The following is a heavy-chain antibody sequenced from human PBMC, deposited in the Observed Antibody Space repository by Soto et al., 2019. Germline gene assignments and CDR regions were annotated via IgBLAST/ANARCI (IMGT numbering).Heavy chain of an antibody. J-gene: IGHJ4*02. D-gene: IGHD3-3*01. CDR2: IIPIFGTA. V-gene: IGHV1-69*13. Sequence: SVKVSCKASGGTFSSYAISWVRQAPGQGLEWMGGIIPIFGTANYAQKFQGRVTITADESTSTAYMELSSLRSEDTAVYYCASSNQGGYYTDLDYWGQGTLVTVSS. CDR1: GGTFSSYA. CDR3: ASSNQGGYYTDLDY.